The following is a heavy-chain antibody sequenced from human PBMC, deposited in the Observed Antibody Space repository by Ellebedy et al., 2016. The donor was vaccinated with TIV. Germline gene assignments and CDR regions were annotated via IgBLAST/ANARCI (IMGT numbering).Heavy chain of an antibody. CDR1: LYSFSSNW. CDR3: ARWHGVHGAFDY. V-gene: IGHV5-51*01. D-gene: IGHD5/OR15-5a*01. J-gene: IGHJ4*02. Sequence: KVSCKGSLYSFSSNWIGWVRQMPGKGLEWLGNIYPGDSVTAYSPSFQGQVTISADKSISTAYLQWNSLKASDTAMYYCARWHGVHGAFDYWGQGILVTVSS. CDR2: IYPGDSVT.